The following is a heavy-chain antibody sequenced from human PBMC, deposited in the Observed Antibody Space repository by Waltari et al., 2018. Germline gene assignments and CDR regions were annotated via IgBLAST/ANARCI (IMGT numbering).Heavy chain of an antibody. D-gene: IGHD6-19*01. CDR1: GYTLTELS. CDR2: FDPEDGET. V-gene: IGHV1-24*01. CDR3: ATILQWLGGGWFDP. Sequence: QVQLVQSGAEVKKPGASVKVSCKVSGYTLTELSMHWVRQAPGKGLEWMGGFDPEDGETSYEQKFKGRVTMTEDTSTDTAYMELSSLRSEDTAVYYCATILQWLGGGWFDPWGQGTLVTVSS. J-gene: IGHJ5*02.